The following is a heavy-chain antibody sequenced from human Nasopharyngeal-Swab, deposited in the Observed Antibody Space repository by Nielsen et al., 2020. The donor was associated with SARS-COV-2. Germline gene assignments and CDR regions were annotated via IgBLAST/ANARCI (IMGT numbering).Heavy chain of an antibody. Sequence: ASVKVSCKASGYTFTNHHIHWVRQAPGQGLEWMGRINPDTGVTIYAQNFQGRVTMTRDTCIRPAYMELSRLTSGDTAVYYCAGMIIANDAFDIWGQGTMVTVSS. D-gene: IGHD3-22*01. J-gene: IGHJ3*02. CDR2: INPDTGVT. V-gene: IGHV1-2*06. CDR1: GYTFTNHH. CDR3: AGMIIANDAFDI.